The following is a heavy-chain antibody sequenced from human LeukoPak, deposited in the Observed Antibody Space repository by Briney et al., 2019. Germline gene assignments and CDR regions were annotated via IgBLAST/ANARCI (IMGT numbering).Heavy chain of an antibody. J-gene: IGHJ5*02. V-gene: IGHV3-21*04. CDR1: GFTFSSYS. D-gene: IGHD6-13*01. CDR2: ISSSSSYI. CDR3: AKGEIAAGLSP. Sequence: PGGSLRLSCAASGFTFSSYSMNWVRQAPGKGLEWVSSISSSSSYIYYADSVKGRFTISRDNAKNSLYLQMNSLRAEDMALYYCAKGEIAAGLSPWGQGTLVTVSS.